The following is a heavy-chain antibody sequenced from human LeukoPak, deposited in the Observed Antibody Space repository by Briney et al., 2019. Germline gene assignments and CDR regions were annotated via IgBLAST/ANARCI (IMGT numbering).Heavy chain of an antibody. CDR3: ASGRGY. CDR1: GFIFNNYA. D-gene: IGHD3-10*01. V-gene: IGHV3-30-3*01. CDR2: ISDDGVKK. J-gene: IGHJ4*02. Sequence: GGSLRLSCVASGFIFNNYAIHWVRQAPGKGLEWVAVISDDGVKKLYADSVRGRFILSRDNSKNSLFLQMNSLRAEDTAVYYCASGRGYWGQGTRVTVSS.